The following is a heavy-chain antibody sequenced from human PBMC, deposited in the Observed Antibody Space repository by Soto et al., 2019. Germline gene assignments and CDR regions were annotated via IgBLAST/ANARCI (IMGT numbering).Heavy chain of an antibody. D-gene: IGHD2-21*02. CDR1: GFTFSSYA. Sequence: QVPLVESGGGVVQPGRSLRLSCAASGFTFSSYAMHWVRQAPGKGLEWVAVISYDGSNKYYADSVKGQFTISRDNSKNTLYLQMNSLRAEDTAVYYCARDPVAYCGGDCRTFDYWGQGTLVTVSS. V-gene: IGHV3-30-3*01. J-gene: IGHJ4*02. CDR3: ARDPVAYCGGDCRTFDY. CDR2: ISYDGSNK.